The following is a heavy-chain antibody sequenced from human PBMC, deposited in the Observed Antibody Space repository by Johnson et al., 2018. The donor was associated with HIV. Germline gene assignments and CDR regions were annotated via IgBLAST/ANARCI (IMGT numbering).Heavy chain of an antibody. D-gene: IGHD1-1*01. J-gene: IGHJ3*01. CDR1: GFSFDDYG. CDR3: ARDWGLNNWNDPGVFDF. Sequence: EVQLMESGGGVARPGGSLRLSCTASGFSFDDYGMSWVRQVPGKGLEWVSGINWNGGSTGYGDSAQGRFTISRDNAKNSLYLNMNSLRAEDTALYYCARDWGLNNWNDPGVFDFWGQGTLVTVSS. V-gene: IGHV3-20*04. CDR2: INWNGGST.